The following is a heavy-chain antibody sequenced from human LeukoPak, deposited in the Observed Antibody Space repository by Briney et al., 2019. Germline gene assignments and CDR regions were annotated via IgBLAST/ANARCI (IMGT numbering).Heavy chain of an antibody. Sequence: ASVKVSCKASGYTFTGYYMHWVRQAPGQGLEWMGWINPNSGGTNYAQKFQGWVTMTRDTSISTAYMELSRLRSDDTAVYYCAREMYDSSGGAFDIWGQGTMVTVSS. CDR3: AREMYDSSGGAFDI. J-gene: IGHJ3*02. D-gene: IGHD3-22*01. V-gene: IGHV1-2*04. CDR2: INPNSGGT. CDR1: GYTFTGYY.